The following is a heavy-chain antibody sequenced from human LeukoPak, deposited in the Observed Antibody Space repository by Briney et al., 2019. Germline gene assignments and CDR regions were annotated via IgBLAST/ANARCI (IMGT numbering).Heavy chain of an antibody. Sequence: GRSLRLSCAASGFIFRNYAMSWVRQAPGKGLEWVSAITGSGDTTYYADSVKGRFTISRDNSKNTLYVEMNTLRAEDTAVYYCAKWGDYDILTGYYVSDFWGQGTLVTVSS. J-gene: IGHJ4*02. CDR3: AKWGDYDILTGYYVSDF. CDR2: ITGSGDTT. CDR1: GFIFRNYA. D-gene: IGHD3-9*01. V-gene: IGHV3-23*01.